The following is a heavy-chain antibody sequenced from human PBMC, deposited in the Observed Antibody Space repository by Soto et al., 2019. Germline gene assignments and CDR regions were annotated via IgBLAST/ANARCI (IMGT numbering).Heavy chain of an antibody. Sequence: ASVKVSCKASGYTFTSYAMHWVRQAPGQRLEWMGWINAGNGNTKYSQKFQGRVTITRDTSASTAYMELSSLRSEDTAVYYCARDSRDTSAYYDFWSGYYDYWGQGTMVTVYS. J-gene: IGHJ4*02. D-gene: IGHD3-3*01. V-gene: IGHV1-3*01. CDR2: INAGNGNT. CDR1: GYTFTSYA. CDR3: ARDSRDTSAYYDFWSGYYDY.